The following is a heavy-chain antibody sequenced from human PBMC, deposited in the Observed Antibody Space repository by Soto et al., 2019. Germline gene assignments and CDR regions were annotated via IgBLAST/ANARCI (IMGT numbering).Heavy chain of an antibody. CDR3: AKDLESGWYQNDC. Sequence: EVQLLESGGGLVQPGGSLRLSCAASGFTFSSYAMSWVRQAPGKGLECVSAIRGSGGSTYYADSVKGRFTISRDNSNNTLYLQMNSLRAEDTAVYYCAKDLESGWYQNDCWGQGTLVTVSS. D-gene: IGHD6-19*01. CDR1: GFTFSSYA. CDR2: IRGSGGST. V-gene: IGHV3-23*01. J-gene: IGHJ4*02.